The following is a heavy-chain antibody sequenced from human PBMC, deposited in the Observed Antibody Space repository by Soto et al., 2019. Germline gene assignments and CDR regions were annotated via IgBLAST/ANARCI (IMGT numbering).Heavy chain of an antibody. D-gene: IGHD2-2*01. J-gene: IGHJ4*02. CDR3: AKGKGYCSTTGCTGYFDY. V-gene: IGHV3-23*01. Sequence: AGGSLILSCAASGFTFSGHSMSWVRPAPGKGLEWVSVVSGGYNTYYADSVKGQFTISRDNSKNMLYLQMNSLRAEDTAVYYCAKGKGYCSTTGCTGYFDYWGQGTLVTVSS. CDR2: VSGGYNT. CDR1: GFTFSGHS.